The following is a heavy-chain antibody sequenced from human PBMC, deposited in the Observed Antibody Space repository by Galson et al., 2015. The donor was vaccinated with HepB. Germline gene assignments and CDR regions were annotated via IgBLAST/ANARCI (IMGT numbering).Heavy chain of an antibody. CDR1: GFTFSSYG. CDR2: ISYDGSNK. V-gene: IGHV3-30*18. CDR3: AKGPVSSKGLLYYGMDV. J-gene: IGHJ6*02. Sequence: SLRLSCAVSGFTFSSYGMHWVRQAPGKGLEWVAVISYDGSNKYHSDSVKGRFTISRDNSKNTLYLQMNSLRAEDTAVYYCAKGPVSSKGLLYYGMDVWGQGTTVTVSS. D-gene: IGHD1-26*01.